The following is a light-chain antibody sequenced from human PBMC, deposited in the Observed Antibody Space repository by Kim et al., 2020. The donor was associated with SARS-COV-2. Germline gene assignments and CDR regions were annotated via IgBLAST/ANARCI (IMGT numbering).Light chain of an antibody. CDR1: SGNSSYA. Sequence: SVKLTCSLSSGNSSYAIAWHQQQPEKGPRYLMKLNSDGSHSKGDGSPDRFSGSSSGAERYLTISSLQSEDEADYYCQTWGTGIHVVFGGGTQLTVL. J-gene: IGLJ2*01. CDR2: LNSDGSH. V-gene: IGLV4-69*01. CDR3: QTWGTGIHVV.